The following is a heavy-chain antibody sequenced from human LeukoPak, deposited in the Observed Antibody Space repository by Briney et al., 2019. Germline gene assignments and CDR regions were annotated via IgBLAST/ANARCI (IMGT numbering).Heavy chain of an antibody. D-gene: IGHD6-19*01. CDR1: GGSFSGYY. CDR3: ARNSVAGTKIDY. CDR2: INHSGST. V-gene: IGHV4-34*01. J-gene: IGHJ4*02. Sequence: PSETLSLTCAVNGGSFSGYYWSWIRQPPGKGLEWIGEINHSGSTNYNPSLKSRVTISVDTSKNQFSLKLSSVTAADTAVYYCARNSVAGTKIDYWGQGTLVTVSS.